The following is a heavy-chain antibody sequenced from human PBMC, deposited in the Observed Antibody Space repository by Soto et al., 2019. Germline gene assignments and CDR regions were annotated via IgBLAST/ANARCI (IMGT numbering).Heavy chain of an antibody. V-gene: IGHV4-59*08. Sequence: SETLSLTCTVSGGPISSYYWSWIRQPPGKGLEWIGYIYYSGSTNYNPSLKSRVTISVDTSKNQFSLKLSSVTAADTALYYCARRYGYSFDYWGQGTLVTVSS. CDR2: IYYSGST. J-gene: IGHJ4*02. D-gene: IGHD1-1*01. CDR3: ARRYGYSFDY. CDR1: GGPISSYY.